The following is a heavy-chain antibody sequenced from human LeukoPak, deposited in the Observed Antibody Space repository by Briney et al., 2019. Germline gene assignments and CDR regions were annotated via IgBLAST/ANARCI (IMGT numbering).Heavy chain of an antibody. CDR2: INAGNGNT. CDR1: GYTFTSYA. D-gene: IGHD3-22*01. Sequence: GASVKVSCKASGYTFTSYAMHWVRQAPGQRLEWMGWINAGNGNTKYSQKFQGRVTITRDTSASTAYMELSSLRSEDTAVYYCAREIKAPDHPEYYYDSSGFDYWGQGTLVTVSS. CDR3: AREIKAPDHPEYYYDSSGFDY. V-gene: IGHV1-3*01. J-gene: IGHJ4*02.